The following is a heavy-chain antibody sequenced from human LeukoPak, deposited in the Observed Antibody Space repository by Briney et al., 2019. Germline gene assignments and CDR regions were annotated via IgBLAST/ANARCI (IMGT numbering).Heavy chain of an antibody. Sequence: SETLSLTCTVSGGSISSYYWSWIRQPAGKGLEWIGRIYTSGSTNYNPSLKSRVTMSVDTSKNQFSLKLSSVTAADTAVYYCAKDPYYDSSGYYRDYWGQGTLVTVSS. CDR1: GGSISSYY. CDR2: IYTSGST. V-gene: IGHV4-4*07. CDR3: AKDPYYDSSGYYRDY. J-gene: IGHJ4*02. D-gene: IGHD3-22*01.